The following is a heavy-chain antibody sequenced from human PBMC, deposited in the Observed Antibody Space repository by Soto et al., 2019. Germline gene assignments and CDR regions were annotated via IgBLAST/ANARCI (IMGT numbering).Heavy chain of an antibody. J-gene: IGHJ4*02. Sequence: ASVKVSCKASGYTFTSYGISWVRQAPGQGLEWMGWISAYNGNTKYAQKLQGRVTMTTDTSTSTAYMELRSLRSAADTAVYYCARDVGSSHGPGHPHYFDYWGQGTLVTVSS. CDR2: ISAYNGNT. CDR3: ARDVGSSHGPGHPHYFDY. V-gene: IGHV1-18*01. D-gene: IGHD2-2*01. CDR1: GYTFTSYG.